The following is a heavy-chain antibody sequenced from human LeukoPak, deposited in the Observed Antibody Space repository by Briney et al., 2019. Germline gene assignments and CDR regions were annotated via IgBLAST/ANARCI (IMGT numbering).Heavy chain of an antibody. V-gene: IGHV3-21*01. CDR3: ASGRDSSSWYRDGDY. CDR1: GFTFSSYS. D-gene: IGHD6-13*01. CDR2: ISSSSSYI. J-gene: IGHJ4*02. Sequence: KAGGSLRLSCAASGFTFSSYSMNWVRQAPGKGLEWVSSISSSSSYIYYADSVKGRFTISRDNAKNSPYLQMNSLRAEDTAVYYCASGRDSSSWYRDGDYWGQGTLVTVSS.